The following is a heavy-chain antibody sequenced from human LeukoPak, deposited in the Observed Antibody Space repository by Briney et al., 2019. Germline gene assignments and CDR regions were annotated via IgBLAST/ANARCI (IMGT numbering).Heavy chain of an antibody. D-gene: IGHD2-21*02. J-gene: IGHJ4*02. Sequence: ASVKVSCKASGFTFTDYYVHWVRQAPGQGLEWMGWINPNSGVTNYAQKFQGRVTMSRNTSISTTYMELKGLRSDDTAVFYCARGDHPGVVTATYFRDLWGQGTLVNVSP. CDR2: INPNSGVT. CDR3: ARGDHPGVVTATYFRDL. V-gene: IGHV1-2*02. CDR1: GFTFTDYY.